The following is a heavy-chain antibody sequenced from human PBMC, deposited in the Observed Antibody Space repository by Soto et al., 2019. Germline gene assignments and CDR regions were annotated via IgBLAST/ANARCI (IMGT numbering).Heavy chain of an antibody. CDR1: GYTFTVYY. J-gene: IGHJ5*02. V-gene: IGHV1-2*02. Sequence: ASVKVSCKASGYTFTVYYMHWVRQAPGQGLEWMGWINPNSGGTNYAQKFQGRVTMTRDTSISTAYLELSRLRSDDTAVYYCASQFLYSGQASQNTNWFDTWGQGTLVTISS. CDR2: INPNSGGT. D-gene: IGHD5-12*01. CDR3: ASQFLYSGQASQNTNWFDT.